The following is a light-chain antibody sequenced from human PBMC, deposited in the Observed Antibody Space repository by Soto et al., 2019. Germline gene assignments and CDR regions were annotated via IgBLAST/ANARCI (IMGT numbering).Light chain of an antibody. CDR2: GNS. CDR1: SSNIGAGSD. V-gene: IGLV1-40*01. J-gene: IGLJ2*01. Sequence: QSVLTQPPSVSGAPGQRVTISCTGSSSNIGAGSDVHWYQHLPGTAPKLLIYGNSNRPSGVPDRFSGSKSGTSASLAITGLQAEDEADYYCQSYDSSLSVYVVFGGGTKVTVL. CDR3: QSYDSSLSVYVV.